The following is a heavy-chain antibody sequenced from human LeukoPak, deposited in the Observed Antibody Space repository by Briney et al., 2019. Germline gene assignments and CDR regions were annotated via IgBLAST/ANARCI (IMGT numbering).Heavy chain of an antibody. CDR3: AKDLGLYYYYGMDV. CDR1: GFTFSSYA. D-gene: IGHD7-27*01. Sequence: GGSLRLSCAASGFTFSSYAMSRVRQAPGKGLEWVSAISGSGGSTYYADSVKGRFTISRDNSKNTLYLQMNSLRAEDTAVYYCAKDLGLYYYYGMDVWGKGTTVTVSS. CDR2: ISGSGGST. V-gene: IGHV3-23*01. J-gene: IGHJ6*04.